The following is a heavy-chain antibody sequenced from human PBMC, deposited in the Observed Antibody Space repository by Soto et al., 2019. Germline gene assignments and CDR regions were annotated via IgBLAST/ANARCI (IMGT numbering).Heavy chain of an antibody. Sequence: QVQLVESGGGVVQPGRSLRLSCAASGFTFSTNAMHWVRQAPGKGLEWVAVISYDGSTRYYADSMKGRFTIARDNSKNPLYRQMNNLSAEETAVNYCAKQFCGCSYYFDYGGQGSLVTVSS. J-gene: IGHJ4*02. D-gene: IGHD6-19*01. CDR3: AKQFCGCSYYFDY. V-gene: IGHV3-30-3*01. CDR2: ISYDGSTR. CDR1: GFTFSTNA.